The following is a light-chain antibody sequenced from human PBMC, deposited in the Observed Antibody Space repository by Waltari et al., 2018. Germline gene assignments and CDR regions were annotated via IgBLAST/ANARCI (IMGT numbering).Light chain of an antibody. CDR2: EVI. CDR1: SSDVGNYDL. Sequence: QSALTQPASVSGTPGQSITISCTGTSSDVGNYDLVSWYQQHPGKAPKLLVCEVIKRSSGVSSRFSGSKSGNTASLTISGLQAEDEADYYCCSYAGLGTYVFGSGTKVTVL. V-gene: IGLV2-23*02. J-gene: IGLJ1*01. CDR3: CSYAGLGTYV.